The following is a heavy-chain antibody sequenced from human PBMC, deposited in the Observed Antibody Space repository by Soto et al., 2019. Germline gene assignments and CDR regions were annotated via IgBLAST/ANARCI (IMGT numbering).Heavy chain of an antibody. J-gene: IGHJ4*02. CDR2: VTSSPSSM. CDR1: GFTFSGFS. CDR3: AREADFASSGYVLDY. D-gene: IGHD3-22*01. V-gene: IGHV3-21*01. Sequence: GGSLRLSCAASGFTFSGFSMNWVRQAPGKGLEWVSSVTSSPSSMFYADSVKGRFTISRDDAKDSLFLQMNSLRADDTAVYYCAREADFASSGYVLDYWGLGTLVTVSS.